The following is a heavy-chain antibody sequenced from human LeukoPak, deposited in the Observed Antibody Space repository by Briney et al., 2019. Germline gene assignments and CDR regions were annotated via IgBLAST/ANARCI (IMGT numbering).Heavy chain of an antibody. Sequence: ASVNVSCKASGYTFTSYDINWVRQATGQGLEWMGWMNPNSGNTGYAQKFQGRVTMTRNTSISTAYMELSSLRSEDTAVYYCARRMYGSGSPPLYYWGQGTLVTVSS. CDR2: MNPNSGNT. CDR3: ARRMYGSGSPPLYY. V-gene: IGHV1-8*01. J-gene: IGHJ4*02. D-gene: IGHD3-10*01. CDR1: GYTFTSYD.